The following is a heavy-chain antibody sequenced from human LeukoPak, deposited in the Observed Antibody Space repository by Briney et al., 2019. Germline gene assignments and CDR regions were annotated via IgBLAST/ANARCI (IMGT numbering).Heavy chain of an antibody. J-gene: IGHJ3*02. CDR2: IYHSGST. V-gene: IGHV4-38-2*02. CDR3: ARDHEDHWFGI. Sequence: PSETLSLTCTVSGYSISSGYYWGWIRQPPGKGLEWIGSIYHSGSTYYNPFLKSRVTISVDTSKNQFPLKLSSVTAADTAVYYCARDHEDHWFGIWGQGTMVTVSS. CDR1: GYSISSGYY. D-gene: IGHD3-16*01.